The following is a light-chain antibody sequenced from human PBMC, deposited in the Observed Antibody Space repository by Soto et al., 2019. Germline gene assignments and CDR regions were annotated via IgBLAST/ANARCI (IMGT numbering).Light chain of an antibody. J-gene: IGKJ2*01. Sequence: EVVLTQSPGTLSLSPGEGATLYCRASQSVDSSNLAWYQQRRGRAPRLLIYGASTRASGIPDRFSGSGSGTDFTLTISRLEPDDFAVYYCSQYGSSLYTFGQGTKLEIK. CDR1: QSVDSSN. V-gene: IGKV3-20*01. CDR3: SQYGSSLYT. CDR2: GAS.